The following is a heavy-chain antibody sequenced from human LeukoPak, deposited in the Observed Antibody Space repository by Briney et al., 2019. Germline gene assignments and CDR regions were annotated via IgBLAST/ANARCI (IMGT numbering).Heavy chain of an antibody. CDR1: GGTFSSYA. D-gene: IGHD2-2*01. CDR2: IIPIFGTA. V-gene: IGHV1-69*05. J-gene: IGHJ3*02. Sequence: ASVKVSCKASGGTFSSYAISWVRQAPGQGLEWMGGIIPIFGTANYAQKFQGRVTITTDESTSTAYMELSSLRSEDTAVYYCARDIVVVPADTITGAFDIWGQGTIVTVSS. CDR3: ARDIVVVPADTITGAFDI.